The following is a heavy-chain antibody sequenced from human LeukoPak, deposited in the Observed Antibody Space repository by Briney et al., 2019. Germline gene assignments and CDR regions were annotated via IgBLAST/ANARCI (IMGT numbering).Heavy chain of an antibody. CDR3: VKRPSESCSNGGCYFDS. J-gene: IGHJ4*02. D-gene: IGHD4-23*01. Sequence: GGSLRLSCAASGFTFNTFNMNWVRQAPGKGLEWVSSITSGGDYIYYADSVKGRFTTSRDNSRNTLFLEMDSLRAEDTATYYCVKRPSESCSNGGCYFDSWGQGTLVTVSS. CDR2: ITSGGDYI. V-gene: IGHV3-21*04. CDR1: GFTFNTFN.